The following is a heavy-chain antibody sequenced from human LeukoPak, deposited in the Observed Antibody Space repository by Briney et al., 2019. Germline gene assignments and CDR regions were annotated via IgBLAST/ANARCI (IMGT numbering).Heavy chain of an antibody. V-gene: IGHV3-33*01. D-gene: IGHD3-22*01. Sequence: GGSLRLSCAASGFAFSSYGMHWVRQAPGKGLEWVAVIWYDGSNKYYADSVKGRFTISRDNSKNTLYLQMNSLRAEDTAVYYCARDRDYYDSSGQLDYWGQGTLVTVSS. J-gene: IGHJ4*02. CDR2: IWYDGSNK. CDR1: GFAFSSYG. CDR3: ARDRDYYDSSGQLDY.